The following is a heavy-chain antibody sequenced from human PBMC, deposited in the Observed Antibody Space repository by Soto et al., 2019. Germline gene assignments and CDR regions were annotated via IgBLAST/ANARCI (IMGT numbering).Heavy chain of an antibody. CDR1: GDSFTNTNW. Sequence: QVQLQESCPGLLKPSETLSLTCTVSGDSFTNTNWWSWVRQSPGQGLEWIGEIYHSGDTNYNPSLRSRLTTSIDKSTNELSMKLTSVTADDTAVYYCENRSPRRLRFSETHWGQGTLVTVSS. CDR2: IYHSGDT. J-gene: IGHJ4*02. CDR3: ENRSPRRLRFSETH. D-gene: IGHD3-3*01. V-gene: IGHV4-4*02.